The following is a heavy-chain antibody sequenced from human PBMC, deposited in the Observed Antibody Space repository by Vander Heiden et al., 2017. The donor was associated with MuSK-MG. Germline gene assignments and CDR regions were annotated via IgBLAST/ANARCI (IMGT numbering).Heavy chain of an antibody. Sequence: QVQLQQWGAGLLKPSETLSLTCAVYGGSFSGYYWSWIRQPPGKGLEWIGEINHSGSTNYNPSLKSRVTISVDTSKNQFSLKLSSVTAADTAVYYCAREDYYDSSGYSIFQHWGQGTLVTVSS. J-gene: IGHJ1*01. CDR3: AREDYYDSSGYSIFQH. CDR2: INHSGST. CDR1: GGSFSGYY. D-gene: IGHD3-22*01. V-gene: IGHV4-34*01.